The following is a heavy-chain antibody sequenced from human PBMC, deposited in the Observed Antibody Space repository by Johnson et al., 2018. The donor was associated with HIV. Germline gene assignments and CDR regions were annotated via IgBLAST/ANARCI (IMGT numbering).Heavy chain of an antibody. J-gene: IGHJ3*02. CDR2: IWYDGSNK. CDR3: AKVHSSSSNGFDI. V-gene: IGHV3-33*06. Sequence: QVQLVESGGGVVQPGRSLRLSCAVSGFTFNNYPMHWVRQAPGKGLEWVAVIWYDGSNKYYADSVKGRFTVSRDNYKNMLYLQMNSLRGEDTAVYYCAKVHSSSSNGFDIWGQGTTVTVSS. CDR1: GFTFNNYP. D-gene: IGHD6-6*01.